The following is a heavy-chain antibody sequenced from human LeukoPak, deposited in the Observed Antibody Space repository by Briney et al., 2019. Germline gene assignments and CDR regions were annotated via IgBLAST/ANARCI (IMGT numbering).Heavy chain of an antibody. Sequence: GGSLRLSCAAYGFTFSNVWMNWVRQAPGRGLEWIGRIKKKIEGGTKEYAAPVKGRFTIARDDSKNTLYLQMNSLTTEDTGVYYCTTRIITTSDFWGQGTLVTVSS. J-gene: IGHJ4*02. CDR1: GFTFSNVW. D-gene: IGHD3-3*01. CDR2: IKKKIEGGTK. CDR3: TTRIITTSDF. V-gene: IGHV3-15*01.